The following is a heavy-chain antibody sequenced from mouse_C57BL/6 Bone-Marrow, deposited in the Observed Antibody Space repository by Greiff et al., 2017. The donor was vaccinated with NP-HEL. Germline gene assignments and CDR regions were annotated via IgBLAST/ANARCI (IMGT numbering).Heavy chain of an antibody. Sequence: EVHLVESGEGLVKPGGSLKLSCAASGFTFSSYAMSWVRQTPEKRLEWVAYISSGGDYIYYADTVKGRFTISRDNARNTLYLQMSSLKSEDTAMYYCTRGDYLYAMDYWGQGTSVTVSS. D-gene: IGHD5-5*01. CDR2: ISSGGDYI. J-gene: IGHJ4*01. V-gene: IGHV5-9-1*02. CDR1: GFTFSSYA. CDR3: TRGDYLYAMDY.